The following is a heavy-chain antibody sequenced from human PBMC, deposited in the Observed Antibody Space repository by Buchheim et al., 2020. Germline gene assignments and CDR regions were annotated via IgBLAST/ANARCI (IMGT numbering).Heavy chain of an antibody. J-gene: IGHJ4*02. V-gene: IGHV4-59*01. CDR2: INYSGTA. CDR1: GGSIRNYY. D-gene: IGHD6-25*01. Sequence: QVQLQESGPGLVKPSETLSLTCTVSGGSIRNYYWSWIRQPPGKGLEWIGNINYSGTANYNASLKTRVTISVDTSKNQFSLRATSVTAADTAVYYCARQGQRLAMSYFDYWGQGTL. CDR3: ARQGQRLAMSYFDY.